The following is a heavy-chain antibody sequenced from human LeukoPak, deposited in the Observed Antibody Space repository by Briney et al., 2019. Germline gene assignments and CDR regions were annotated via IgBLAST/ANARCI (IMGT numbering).Heavy chain of an antibody. D-gene: IGHD6-19*01. CDR3: AREPEAGTVNYYGMDV. CDR2: IIPIFGTA. Sequence: SVKVSCKASGGTFSSYAISWVRQAPGQGLEWMGGIIPIFGTANYAQKFQGRVTITADKSTSTVYMEPSSLRSEDTVVYYCAREPEAGTVNYYGMDVWGKGTTVTVSS. J-gene: IGHJ6*04. V-gene: IGHV1-69*06. CDR1: GGTFSSYA.